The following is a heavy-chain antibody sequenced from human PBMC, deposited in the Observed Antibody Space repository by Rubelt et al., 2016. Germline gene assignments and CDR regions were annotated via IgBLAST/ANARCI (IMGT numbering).Heavy chain of an antibody. Sequence: QVQLQQWGAGLLKPSETLSLTCAVYGGSFSGYYWSWIRQPPGKGLEWIGELNHSGSTNYNPSLKSRVTISVDTSKNQFSLKLSSVTAADTAVYYCARDLDSGTNIVGNSRARYYYYGMDVWGQGTTVTVSS. V-gene: IGHV4-34*01. CDR1: GGSFSGYY. D-gene: IGHD1-26*01. CDR2: LNHSGST. CDR3: ARDLDSGTNIVGNSRARYYYYGMDV. J-gene: IGHJ6*02.